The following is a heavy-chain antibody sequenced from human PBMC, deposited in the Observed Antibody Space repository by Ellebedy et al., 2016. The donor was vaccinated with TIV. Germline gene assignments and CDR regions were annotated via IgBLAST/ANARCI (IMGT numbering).Heavy chain of an antibody. CDR1: GFSFRSYG. CDR3: ATGGYSNGYGGWFEP. V-gene: IGHV3-33*01. CDR2: IWYDGSKK. Sequence: PGGSLRLSCTVSGFSFRSYGMHWVRQAPGKGLEWVAVIWYDGSKKYYADSVKGRFTISRDNSKNTLYLQMNSLRAEDTAVYYCATGGYSNGYGGWFEPWGQGTLVTVSS. J-gene: IGHJ5*02. D-gene: IGHD5-18*01.